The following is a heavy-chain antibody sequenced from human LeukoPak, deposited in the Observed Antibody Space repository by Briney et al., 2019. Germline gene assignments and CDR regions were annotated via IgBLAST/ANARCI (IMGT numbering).Heavy chain of an antibody. V-gene: IGHV4-4*07. CDR2: IYTSGST. CDR3: ARSLGIVGATQYYFDY. CDR1: GGSISSYY. J-gene: IGHJ4*02. Sequence: PSETLSLTCTVSGGSISSYYWSWIRQPAGKGLEWIGRIYTSGSTNYNPSLKSRVTMSVDTSKNQSSLKLSSVTAADTAVYYCARSLGIVGATQYYFDYWGQGTLVTVSS. D-gene: IGHD1-26*01.